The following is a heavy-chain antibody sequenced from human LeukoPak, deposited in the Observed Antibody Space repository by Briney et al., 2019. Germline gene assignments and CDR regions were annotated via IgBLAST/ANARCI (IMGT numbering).Heavy chain of an antibody. D-gene: IGHD1-26*01. CDR1: GYTFTRHR. J-gene: IGHJ4*02. V-gene: IGHV1-18*01. Sequence: GASVKVSCKASGYTFTRHRISWVRQAPGQGLEWMGWISAYNGNTKYAQKLQGRVTMTTDTSTSTAYMELRGLRCDGTAVYYCARDQGSYSAFDYWGQGTLVTVSS. CDR2: ISAYNGNT. CDR3: ARDQGSYSAFDY.